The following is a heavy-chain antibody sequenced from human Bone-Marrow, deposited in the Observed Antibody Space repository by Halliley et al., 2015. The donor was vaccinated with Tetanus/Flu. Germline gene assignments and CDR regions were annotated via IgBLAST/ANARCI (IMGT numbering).Heavy chain of an antibody. CDR2: LSAYNGNT. V-gene: IGHV1-18*01. J-gene: IGHJ4*02. D-gene: IGHD3-22*01. Sequence: WMGWLSAYNGNTNYAQKLQGGAPMTADTSTSTAYRELRSLRSDDTAVYYCARGYYDSRRHDYWGQGTLVTVSS. CDR3: ARGYYDSRRHDY.